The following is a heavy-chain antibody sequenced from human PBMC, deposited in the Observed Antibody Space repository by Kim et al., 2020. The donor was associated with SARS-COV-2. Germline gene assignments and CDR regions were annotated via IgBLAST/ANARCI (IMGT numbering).Heavy chain of an antibody. J-gene: IGHJ5*02. CDR3: SRFIAPDDYRFWFDP. CDR2: IHPHGGEQ. D-gene: IGHD3-16*01. V-gene: IGHV3-7*01. CDR1: GFTFSGHW. Sequence: GGSLRLSCAASGFTFSGHWMIWVHQAPGKGLQWVATIHPHGGEQYYVDSVKGRFSISRDNARNSVYLEMTSLRVEDTGVYFCSRFIAPDDYRFWFDPWG.